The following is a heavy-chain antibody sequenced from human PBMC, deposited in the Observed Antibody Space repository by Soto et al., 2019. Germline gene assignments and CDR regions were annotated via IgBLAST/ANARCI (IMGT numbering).Heavy chain of an antibody. D-gene: IGHD2-8*01. CDR1: GYTFTGYY. V-gene: IGHV1-2*02. CDR2: INPNSGGT. J-gene: IGHJ5*02. CDR3: ARELSGHCTNGVCLNWFDP. Sequence: ASVKVSCKASGYTFTGYYMHWVRQAPGQGLELMGWINPNSGGTNYAQKFQGRVTMTRDTSISTAYMELSRLRSDDTAVYYCARELSGHCTNGVCLNWFDPWGQGTLVTVSS.